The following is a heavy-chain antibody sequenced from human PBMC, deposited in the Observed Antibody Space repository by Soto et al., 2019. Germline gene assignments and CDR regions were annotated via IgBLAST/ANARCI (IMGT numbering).Heavy chain of an antibody. CDR2: IKQDGSEK. J-gene: IGHJ3*02. CDR3: AATPIQWLYAFDI. Sequence: GGSLRLSCASSGFTFSSYWMSWVRQAPGKGLEWVANIKQDGSEKYYVDSVKGRFTISRDKSKNSLYLQMNSLRAEDTAVYYCAATPIQWLYAFDIWGQGTMVTVSS. V-gene: IGHV3-7*02. CDR1: GFTFSSYW. D-gene: IGHD6-19*01.